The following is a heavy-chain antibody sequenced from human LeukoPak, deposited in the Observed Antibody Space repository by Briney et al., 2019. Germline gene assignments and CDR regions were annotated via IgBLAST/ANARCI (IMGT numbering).Heavy chain of an antibody. D-gene: IGHD3-22*01. Sequence: SVKVSCKASGGTLSSYALDWVRQAPGQGLEWIGRIIPIFAIVNYAQNFQGRVTITADKSTNTAYMELSSLRFEDAAFYYCARADSSGYSLDENFDYWGQGTLVTVSS. CDR1: GGTLSSYA. CDR3: ARADSSGYSLDENFDY. CDR2: IIPIFAIV. J-gene: IGHJ4*02. V-gene: IGHV1-69*04.